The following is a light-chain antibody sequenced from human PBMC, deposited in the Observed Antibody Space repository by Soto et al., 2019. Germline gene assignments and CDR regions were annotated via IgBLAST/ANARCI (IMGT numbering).Light chain of an antibody. Sequence: DLQMTQSPSSLSASVGDRVTITCRASQGIRNGLGWYQQKPGKAPKRLIYAASSLQSGVPSRFSGSGYGTEFTLTLSSLQPEDVAAYSCLQHNTYPFTFGQGPKLEIQ. J-gene: IGKJ2*01. CDR1: QGIRNG. CDR2: AAS. V-gene: IGKV1-17*01. CDR3: LQHNTYPFT.